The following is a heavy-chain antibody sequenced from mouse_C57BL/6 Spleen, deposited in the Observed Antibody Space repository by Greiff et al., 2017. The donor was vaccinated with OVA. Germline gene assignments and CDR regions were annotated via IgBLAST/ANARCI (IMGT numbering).Heavy chain of an antibody. D-gene: IGHD1-1*01. J-gene: IGHJ4*01. CDR3: AKSDTTVVAKDAMDY. V-gene: IGHV2-5*01. Sequence: QVQLQQSGPGLVQPSQSLSITCTVSGFSLTSYGVHWVRQSPGKGLEWLGVIWSGGSTDYNAAFMSSLSITKDNSKSQVFFKMNSLQADDTAIYYGAKSDTTVVAKDAMDYWGQGTSVTVSS. CDR2: IWSGGST. CDR1: GFSLTSYG.